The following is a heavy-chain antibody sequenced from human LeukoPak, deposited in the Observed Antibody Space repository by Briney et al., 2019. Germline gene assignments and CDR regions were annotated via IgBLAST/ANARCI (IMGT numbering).Heavy chain of an antibody. CDR1: GFTFSHYD. Sequence: GGSLRLSCTASGFTFSHYDMHWVRQAPGKGLEWVAIIWYDGYNKYYADSVRGRFTISRDNSKNTVYVQMNNLRAEDTAVYYCGRDRDWAEFYFDYWGQGTLVTVSS. D-gene: IGHD3-9*01. V-gene: IGHV3-33*01. CDR3: GRDRDWAEFYFDY. CDR2: IWYDGYNK. J-gene: IGHJ4*02.